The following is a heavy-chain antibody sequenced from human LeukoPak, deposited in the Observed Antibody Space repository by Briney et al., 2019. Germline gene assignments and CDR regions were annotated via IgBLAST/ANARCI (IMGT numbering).Heavy chain of an antibody. CDR2: IYYSGST. V-gene: IGHV4-59*01. Sequence: SETLSLTCTVSGGSISSYYWSWIRQPPGKGLEWIGYIYYSGSTNYNPSLKSRVTISVDTSKNHFSLKLSSVTAADTAVYYCARERMSGMDVWGQGTTVTVSS. CDR1: GGSISSYY. CDR3: ARERMSGMDV. D-gene: IGHD2-8*01. J-gene: IGHJ6*02.